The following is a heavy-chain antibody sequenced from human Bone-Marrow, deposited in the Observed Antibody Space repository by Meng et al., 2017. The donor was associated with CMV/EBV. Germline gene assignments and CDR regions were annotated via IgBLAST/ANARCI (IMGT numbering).Heavy chain of an antibody. J-gene: IGHJ4*02. CDR2: ISSSGSTI. CDR3: ASLSTYYDFWSGPADY. V-gene: IGHV3-48*03. CDR1: GFTFSSYE. D-gene: IGHD3-3*01. Sequence: GESLKISCAASGFTFSSYEMNWVRQAPGKGLEWVSYISSSGSTIYYADSVKGRFTISRDNAKNSLYLQMNSLRAEDTAVYYCASLSTYYDFWSGPADYWGQGTRVTVSS.